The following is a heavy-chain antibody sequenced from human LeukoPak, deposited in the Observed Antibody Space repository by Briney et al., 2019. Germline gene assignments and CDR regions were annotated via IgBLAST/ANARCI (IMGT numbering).Heavy chain of an antibody. CDR3: TRIGYDSTDPPPDS. CDR1: GFTFSGSA. D-gene: IGHD3-22*01. J-gene: IGHJ4*02. V-gene: IGHV3-73*01. Sequence: PGGSLRLSCAASGFTFSGSAMHWVRQASEKGLEWVGRIRSKANSYATAYGASVKGRFTISRDDSKNTAYLQMNSLKTEDTAVYYCTRIGYDSTDPPPDSWGQGTLVTVSS. CDR2: IRSKANSYAT.